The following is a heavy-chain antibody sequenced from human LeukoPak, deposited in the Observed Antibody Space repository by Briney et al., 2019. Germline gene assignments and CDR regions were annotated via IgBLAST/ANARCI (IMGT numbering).Heavy chain of an antibody. D-gene: IGHD3-3*01. Sequence: PGGSLRLSCAASGFTFSSYSMNWVRQAPGKGLEWVSSISSSSSYIYYADSVKGRFTISRDNAKNSLYLQMNSLRAEDTAVYYCASQGLASITIFGVVIRPGGLFDYWGQGTLVTVSS. CDR3: ASQGLASITIFGVVIRPGGLFDY. J-gene: IGHJ4*02. CDR2: ISSSSSYI. CDR1: GFTFSSYS. V-gene: IGHV3-21*01.